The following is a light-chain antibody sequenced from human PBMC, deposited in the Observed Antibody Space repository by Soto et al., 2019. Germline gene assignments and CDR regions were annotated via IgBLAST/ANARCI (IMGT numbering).Light chain of an antibody. CDR1: QRISSF. V-gene: IGKV1-39*01. J-gene: IGKJ3*01. CDR3: QQGYIAPFT. CDR2: AAS. Sequence: DLQMTQSPSSLSASVGDRVTISCRASQRISSFVHWYQHKPGTAPKVVIYAASTLATGVPSRFSGSASGTDSTLTITNLQPEDFATYFCQQGYIAPFTFGPGTKVDL.